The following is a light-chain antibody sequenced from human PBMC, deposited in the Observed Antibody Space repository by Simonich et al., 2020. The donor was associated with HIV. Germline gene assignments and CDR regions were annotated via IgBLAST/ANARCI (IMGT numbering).Light chain of an antibody. V-gene: IGKV3D-20*01. CDR1: QSVRSSY. J-gene: IGKJ4*01. Sequence: EIVLTQSPGTLSLFSGERATLSCRASQSVRSSYLAWYQQKPVLAPRLLISDASSRATGIPDMFSGSGSGTDFTLTISRLEPEDFSVYYCQQYGGTFGGGTKVEIK. CDR3: QQYGGT. CDR2: DAS.